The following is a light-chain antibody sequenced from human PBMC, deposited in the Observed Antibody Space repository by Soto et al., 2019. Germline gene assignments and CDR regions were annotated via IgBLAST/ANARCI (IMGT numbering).Light chain of an antibody. CDR2: TNN. Sequence: QSVLTQPPSASGTPGQRVTISCSGSSSNIGSNTVNWYQQLPGTAPKLLICTNNQRPSGVPDRFSGSKSGTSASLAISGLQSEDEADYYCAAWDDSLNGVVFGGGTQLTFL. CDR3: AAWDDSLNGVV. V-gene: IGLV1-44*01. J-gene: IGLJ2*01. CDR1: SSNIGSNT.